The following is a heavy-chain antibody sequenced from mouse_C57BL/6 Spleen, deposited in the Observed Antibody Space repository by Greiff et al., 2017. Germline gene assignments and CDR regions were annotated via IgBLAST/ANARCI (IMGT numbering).Heavy chain of an antibody. J-gene: IGHJ2*01. Sequence: QVQLQQPGAELVKPGASVKLSCKASGYTFTSYWMQWVKQRPGQGLEWIGEIDPSDSYTNYNQKFKGKATLTVDTSSSTAYMQLSSLTSEDSAVYYCARCNTQYYFDYWGQGTTLTVSS. V-gene: IGHV1-50*01. D-gene: IGHD3-2*02. CDR1: GYTFTSYW. CDR3: ARCNTQYYFDY. CDR2: IDPSDSYT.